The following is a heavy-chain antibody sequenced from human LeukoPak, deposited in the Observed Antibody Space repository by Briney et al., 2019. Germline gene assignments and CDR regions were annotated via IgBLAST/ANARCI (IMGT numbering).Heavy chain of an antibody. D-gene: IGHD1-1*01. CDR1: GGSISSYY. Sequence: SETLSLTCTVSGGSISSYYWSWIRQPPGKRLEWIGYIHYSGTTNYNPSLKSRITISIDTSKNQFSLKVSSVSAADTAVYYCARAGDWNDLLAWGQGTLVTVSS. J-gene: IGHJ5*02. V-gene: IGHV4-59*01. CDR2: IHYSGTT. CDR3: ARAGDWNDLLA.